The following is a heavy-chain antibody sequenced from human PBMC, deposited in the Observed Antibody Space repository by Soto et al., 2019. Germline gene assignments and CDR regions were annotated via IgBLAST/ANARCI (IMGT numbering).Heavy chain of an antibody. Sequence: GGSLRLSCAASGFTFSSYAMRWVRQAPGKGLEWVAVISYDGSNKYYADSVKGRFTISRDNSKNTLYLQMNSLRAEDTAVYYCARVDPYSSSWDYWGQGTLVTVSS. CDR2: ISYDGSNK. V-gene: IGHV3-30-3*01. J-gene: IGHJ4*02. CDR1: GFTFSSYA. CDR3: ARVDPYSSSWDY. D-gene: IGHD6-13*01.